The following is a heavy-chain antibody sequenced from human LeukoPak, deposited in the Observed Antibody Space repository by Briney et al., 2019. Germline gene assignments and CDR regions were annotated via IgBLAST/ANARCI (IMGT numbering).Heavy chain of an antibody. D-gene: IGHD6-19*01. Sequence: GGSLRLSCAASGFTFSIFWMHWVRRAPGKGPVWVSRINSDGSSTDYADSVKGRFTISRDNAKNTLYLQMNSLRIEDTAVYYCARRWAVAAVDYWGREPWSPSPQ. CDR1: GFTFSIFW. J-gene: IGHJ4*02. V-gene: IGHV3-74*01. CDR3: ARRWAVAAVDY. CDR2: INSDGSST.